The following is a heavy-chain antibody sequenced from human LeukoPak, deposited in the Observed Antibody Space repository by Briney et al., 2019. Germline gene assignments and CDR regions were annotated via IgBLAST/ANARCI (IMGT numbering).Heavy chain of an antibody. D-gene: IGHD2-15*01. CDR1: GFTFSSYW. J-gene: IGHJ4*02. CDR3: ARGGGYYPIDY. CDR2: ISDGGSTT. Sequence: PGGSLRLSCAASGFTFSSYWMHWVRQAPGKGLVWVSRISDGGSTTTYADSVKGRFTISRGTSKNTLYLQVNSLRAEDTAVYYCARGGGYYPIDYWGQGTLVTVSS. V-gene: IGHV3-74*01.